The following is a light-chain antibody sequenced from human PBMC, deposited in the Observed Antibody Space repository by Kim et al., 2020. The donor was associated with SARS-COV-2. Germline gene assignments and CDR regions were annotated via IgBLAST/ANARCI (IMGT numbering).Light chain of an antibody. CDR2: GAS. J-gene: IGKJ2*01. CDR1: EIISSSH. Sequence: EIVLTQSPGTLSLSPGERASLSCRASEIISSSHLAWYQQKPGQAPRLLIYGASSRATGIPDRFSGSASGRDFTLTISRLEPEDFAVYYCQQYAGALPNAFGQGTKLEI. CDR3: QQYAGALPNA. V-gene: IGKV3-20*01.